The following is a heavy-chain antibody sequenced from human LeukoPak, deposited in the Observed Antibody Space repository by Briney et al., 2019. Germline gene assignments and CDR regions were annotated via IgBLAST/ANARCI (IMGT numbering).Heavy chain of an antibody. V-gene: IGHV1-2*02. Sequence: ASVKASCKASGYTFTGYYMHWVRQAPGQGLEWMGWINPNSGGTNYAQKFQGRVTMTRDTSISTAYMELSRLRSDDTAVYYCARVEEDFWSGYYSYGMDVWGQGTTVTVSS. CDR1: GYTFTGYY. D-gene: IGHD3-3*01. J-gene: IGHJ6*02. CDR3: ARVEEDFWSGYYSYGMDV. CDR2: INPNSGGT.